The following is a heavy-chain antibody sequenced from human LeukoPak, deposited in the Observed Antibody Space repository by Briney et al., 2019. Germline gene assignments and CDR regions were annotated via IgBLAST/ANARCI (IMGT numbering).Heavy chain of an antibody. CDR1: GFTLNNAW. CDR3: TTELVWFGVLAH. CDR2: IKSKTDGGTT. V-gene: IGHV3-15*01. J-gene: IGHJ4*02. Sequence: GGSLRLSCAGSGFTLNNAWMTWVRQAPGKGLEWVGRIKSKTDGGTTDYAAPVKDRFTISRDDSKSTLYLQMNSLQTEDTGVYYCTTELVWFGVLAHWGQGTLATVSS. D-gene: IGHD3-10*01.